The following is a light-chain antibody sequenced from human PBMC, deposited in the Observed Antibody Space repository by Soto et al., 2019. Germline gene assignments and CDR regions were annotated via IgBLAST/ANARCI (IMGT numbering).Light chain of an antibody. CDR3: QERSDWLT. J-gene: IGKJ4*01. Sequence: EIVLTQSPATLSLSPGERATLSCRASQSISSSLAWYQQKPGQAPRLLIHDVSTRATGIPARFSGSGSGTDFTLTISSLEPEDFAVYYGQERSDWLTFGGGTKVEIK. CDR2: DVS. V-gene: IGKV3-11*01. CDR1: QSISSS.